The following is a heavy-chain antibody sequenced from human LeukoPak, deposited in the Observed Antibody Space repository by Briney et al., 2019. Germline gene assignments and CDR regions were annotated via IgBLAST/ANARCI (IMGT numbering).Heavy chain of an antibody. Sequence: GGSLRLSCTASGFTVSNNYMSWVRQAPGKGLEWVSISYSDNNTNYADSVKGRFTISRDTSQNTLSLQMNSLRAEDTAVYYCVRKNRDFNAAFDIWGQGTVVTVSS. CDR1: GFTVSNNY. CDR2: SYSDNNT. D-gene: IGHD1-14*01. J-gene: IGHJ3*02. CDR3: VRKNRDFNAAFDI. V-gene: IGHV3-53*01.